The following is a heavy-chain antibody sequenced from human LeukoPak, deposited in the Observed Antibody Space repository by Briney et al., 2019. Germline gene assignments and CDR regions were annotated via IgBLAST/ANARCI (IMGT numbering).Heavy chain of an antibody. J-gene: IGHJ4*02. CDR3: ARAYYESSAYRHAVYFDY. CDR2: INPSDDST. D-gene: IGHD3-22*01. Sequence: ASVKVSCKASGYTFNSSYMHWVRQSPGQGLEWMGIINPSDDSTRYAQKFQGRVTMTKDTSTNTVYMHLSSLSSDDTAVYYCARAYYESSAYRHAVYFDYWGQGTLVTVSS. V-gene: IGHV1-46*02. CDR1: GYTFNSSY.